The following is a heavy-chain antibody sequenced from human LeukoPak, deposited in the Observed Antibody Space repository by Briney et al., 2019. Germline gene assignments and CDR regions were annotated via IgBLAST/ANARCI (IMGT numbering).Heavy chain of an antibody. CDR1: GFTFSDYY. CDR2: ISSSGSTI. CDR3: ARDRGYDFWSGYWYYYGMDV. Sequence: GGSLRLSCAASGFTFSDYYMSWIRQAPGKGLEWVSYISSSGSTIYYADSVKGRFTISRDNAKNSLYLQMNSLRAEDTAVYYCARDRGYDFWSGYWYYYGMDVWGQGTTVTVSS. D-gene: IGHD3-3*01. J-gene: IGHJ6*02. V-gene: IGHV3-11*01.